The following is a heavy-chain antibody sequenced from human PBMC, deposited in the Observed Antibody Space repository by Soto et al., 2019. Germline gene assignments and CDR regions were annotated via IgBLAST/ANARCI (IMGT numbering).Heavy chain of an antibody. J-gene: IGHJ4*02. V-gene: IGHV4-4*02. D-gene: IGHD1-26*01. CDR1: GGSISSTDW. CDR3: ASSKSGGSYYFDY. CDR2: IYHGGST. Sequence: QVQLQESGPGLVKPSGTLSLTCAVSGGSISSTDWWSWVRQPPGKGLEWIGEIYHGGSTNYIPSLKSRVTISVDRSKNQFSLKLTSVTAADTAVYYCASSKSGGSYYFDYWGQGTLVTVSS.